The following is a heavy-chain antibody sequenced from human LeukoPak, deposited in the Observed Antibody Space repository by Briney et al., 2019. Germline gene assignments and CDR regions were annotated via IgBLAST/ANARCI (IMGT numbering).Heavy chain of an antibody. Sequence: ASVKVSCKASGGTFSKYAISWVRQAPGQGLEWMGWINTNTGNPTYAQGFTGRFVFSLDTSVNTAYLQISSLKAEDTAIYYCAGVQGYCSTTSCYPHYWGQGTLVTVSS. J-gene: IGHJ4*02. V-gene: IGHV7-4-1*02. CDR2: INTNTGNP. CDR1: GGTFSKYA. CDR3: AGVQGYCSTTSCYPHY. D-gene: IGHD2-2*01.